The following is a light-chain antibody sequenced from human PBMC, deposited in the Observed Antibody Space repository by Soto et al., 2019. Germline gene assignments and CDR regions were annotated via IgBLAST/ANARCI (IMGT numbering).Light chain of an antibody. CDR2: GHN. Sequence: QSVLTQPPSVSGTPGQRFTISCAGSSSNIGSNDVNCYQHLPGRAPKLLIYGHNQRPSGVSDRFSGSKSGTSASLAISGLQSEDEAEYYCAAWDDNLSGFYVFGTGTKLTVL. J-gene: IGLJ1*01. CDR1: SSNIGSND. V-gene: IGLV1-44*01. CDR3: AAWDDNLSGFYV.